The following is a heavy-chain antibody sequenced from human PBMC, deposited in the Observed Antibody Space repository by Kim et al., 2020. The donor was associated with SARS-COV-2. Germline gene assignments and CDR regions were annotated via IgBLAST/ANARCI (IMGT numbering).Heavy chain of an antibody. V-gene: IGHV3-30-3*01. CDR3: ARGGLTGYYYYNVDY. Sequence: GGSLRLSCASSGFTFSTYAIHWVRQAPGRGLEWVAVISYDEANKHYADSVKGRFTISRDNSKNTLYLQMNSLRPEDTAVYYCARGGLTGYYYYNVDYWGQGTLVTVSS. CDR2: ISYDEANK. J-gene: IGHJ4*02. D-gene: IGHD3-9*01. CDR1: GFTFSTYA.